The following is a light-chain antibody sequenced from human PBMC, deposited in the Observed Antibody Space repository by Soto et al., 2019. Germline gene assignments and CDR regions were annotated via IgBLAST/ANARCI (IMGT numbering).Light chain of an antibody. CDR2: QDT. CDR1: ELGDKY. Sequence: SYELTQPRSVSVSPGQTATITCSGDELGDKYTCWYQQKPCQSPVLVIYQDTRRPSGIPERFSGSNSGNTATLTISGTQAMDEADYYCQAWDSSVVFGGGTKLTVL. J-gene: IGLJ2*01. V-gene: IGLV3-1*01. CDR3: QAWDSSVV.